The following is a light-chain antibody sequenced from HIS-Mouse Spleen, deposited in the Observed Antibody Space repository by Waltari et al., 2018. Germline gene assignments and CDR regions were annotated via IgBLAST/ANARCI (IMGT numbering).Light chain of an antibody. CDR1: QSVLYSSNNKNY. CDR2: WAS. V-gene: IGKV4-1*01. CDR3: QQYYSTPRLT. J-gene: IGKJ4*01. Sequence: DIVMTQSPDSLAVSLGERATIHCQSSQSVLYSSNNKNYLAWYQQKPGQPPKLLIYWASTRESGVPDRFSGSGSGTDFTLTISSLQAEDVAVYYCQQYYSTPRLTFGGGTKVEIK.